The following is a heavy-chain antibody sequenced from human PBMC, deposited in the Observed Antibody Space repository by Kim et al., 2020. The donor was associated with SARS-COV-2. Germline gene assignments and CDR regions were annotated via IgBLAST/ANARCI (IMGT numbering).Heavy chain of an antibody. CDR2: INHSGST. J-gene: IGHJ4*02. V-gene: IGHV4-34*01. CDR3: ATYGDYEYHFDY. D-gene: IGHD4-17*01. Sequence: SETLSLTCAVYGGSFSGYYWSWIRQPPGKGLEWIGEINHSGSTNYNPSLKSRVTISVDTSKNQFSLKLSSVTAADTAVYYCATYGDYEYHFDYWGQGTLVTVSS. CDR1: GGSFSGYY.